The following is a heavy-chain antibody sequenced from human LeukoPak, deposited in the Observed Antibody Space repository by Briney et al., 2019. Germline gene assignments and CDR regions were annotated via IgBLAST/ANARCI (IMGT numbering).Heavy chain of an antibody. CDR1: GYTFTSYG. D-gene: IGHD6-13*01. V-gene: IGHV1-2*06. CDR3: ARDQGSLTRSWYTGY. J-gene: IGHJ4*02. CDR2: INPYSGDT. Sequence: ASVKVSCKASGYTFTSYGISWVRQAPGQGLEWMGRINPYSGDTNFAQKFQGRITMTRDTSIITAYMDLSSLTPDDTAVYFCARDQGSLTRSWYTGYWGQGTQVIVSS.